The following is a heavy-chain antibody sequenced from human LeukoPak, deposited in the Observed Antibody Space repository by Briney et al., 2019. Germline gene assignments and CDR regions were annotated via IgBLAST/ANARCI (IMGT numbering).Heavy chain of an antibody. CDR2: ISSSSSYI. CDR3: ARGVDYGGNGPFDY. J-gene: IGHJ4*02. V-gene: IGHV3-21*01. Sequence: GGSLRLSCAASGFTFSSYSMNWVRQALGKGLEWVSSISSSSSYIYYTDSVKGRFTISRDNAKNSLYLQMNSLRAEDTAVYYCARGVDYGGNGPFDYWGQGTLVTVSS. D-gene: IGHD4-23*01. CDR1: GFTFSSYS.